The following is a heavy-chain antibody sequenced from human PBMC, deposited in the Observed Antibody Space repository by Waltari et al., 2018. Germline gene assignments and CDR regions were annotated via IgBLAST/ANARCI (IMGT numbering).Heavy chain of an antibody. CDR3: VRGSSGWYGTDF. Sequence: EVKLVESGGGLVQPGGSLILSCAASGFTFSDNWMHWVRQAPGKGLVGVSRRNRDATIKDYADSVKGRFTISRDNAENTLYLQMNSLRIEDTAIYYCVRGSSGWYGTDFWGQGTLVTVSS. CDR2: RNRDATIK. V-gene: IGHV3-74*01. J-gene: IGHJ4*02. CDR1: GFTFSDNW. D-gene: IGHD6-19*01.